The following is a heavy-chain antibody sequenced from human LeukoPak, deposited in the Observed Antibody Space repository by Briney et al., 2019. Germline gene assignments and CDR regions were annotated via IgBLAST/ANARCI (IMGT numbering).Heavy chain of an antibody. CDR2: INPNSGGT. CDR3: ARAGVWDYSDTSGYHNGAFDI. J-gene: IGHJ3*02. Sequence: ASVRVSCKASGYTFSDYYIHWVRQAPGQGLEWMGRINPNSGGTNYQGRVTMTRDTSISTAYMELSRLRSDDTALYYCARAGVWDYSDTSGYHNGAFDIWGQGAMVTVSS. V-gene: IGHV1-2*06. D-gene: IGHD3-22*01. CDR1: GYTFSDYY.